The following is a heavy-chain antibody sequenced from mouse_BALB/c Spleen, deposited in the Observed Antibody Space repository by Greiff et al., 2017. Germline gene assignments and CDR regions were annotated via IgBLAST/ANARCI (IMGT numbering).Heavy chain of an antibody. J-gene: IGHJ2*01. Sequence: EVQVVESGGGLVKLGGSLKLSCAASGFTFSSYYMSWVRQTPEKRLELVAAINSNGGSTYYPDTVKGRFTISRDNAKNTLYLQMSSLKSEDTALYYCARQGGLLFFDYWGQGTTLTVSS. CDR1: GFTFSSYY. V-gene: IGHV5-6-2*01. CDR2: INSNGGST. CDR3: ARQGGLLFFDY. D-gene: IGHD2-3*01.